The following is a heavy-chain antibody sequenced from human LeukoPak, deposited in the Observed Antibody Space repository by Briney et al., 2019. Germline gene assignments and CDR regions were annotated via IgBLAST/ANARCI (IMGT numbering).Heavy chain of an antibody. V-gene: IGHV4-34*01. Sequence: SETLSLTCAVYGGSFRGYYWSWIRQPPGKGLEWIGEINHSGSTNYNPSLKSRVTISVDTSKNQFSLKLSSVTAADTAVYYCARGALASRDIDYWGQGTLVTVSS. CDR2: INHSGST. CDR1: GGSFRGYY. CDR3: ARGALASRDIDY. J-gene: IGHJ4*02. D-gene: IGHD3-9*01.